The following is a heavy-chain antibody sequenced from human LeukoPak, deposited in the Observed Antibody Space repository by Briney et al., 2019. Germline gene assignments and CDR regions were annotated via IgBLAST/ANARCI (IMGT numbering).Heavy chain of an antibody. CDR2: INPNSGGT. D-gene: IGHD3-10*01. CDR3: ARDRVLLWFGEPSNYYYYYMDV. J-gene: IGHJ6*03. Sequence: ASVKVSCKASGYTFTGYYMNWVRQAPGQGLEWMGWINPNSGGTNYAQKFQGRVTMTRDTSISTAYMELSRLRSDDTAVYYCARDRVLLWFGEPSNYYYYYMDVWGKGTTVTVSS. V-gene: IGHV1-2*02. CDR1: GYTFTGYY.